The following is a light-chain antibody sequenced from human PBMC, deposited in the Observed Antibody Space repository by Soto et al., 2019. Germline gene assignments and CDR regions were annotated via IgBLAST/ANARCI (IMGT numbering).Light chain of an antibody. CDR2: EVN. J-gene: IGLJ3*02. CDR3: SSYTTSGTYVL. V-gene: IGLV2-14*01. Sequence: QSALTQPASVSGSPGQSITISFTGTSRDVGAFNYVSWYQQHPDKAPKLLISEVNRRPSGVSHRFSGSKSGNTASLTISGLQPADEADYYCSSYTTSGTYVLFGGGTKLTVL. CDR1: SRDVGAFNY.